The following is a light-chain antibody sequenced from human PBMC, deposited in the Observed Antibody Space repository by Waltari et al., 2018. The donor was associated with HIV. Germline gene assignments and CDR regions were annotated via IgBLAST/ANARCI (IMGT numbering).Light chain of an antibody. CDR2: EAS. CDR1: QSVNRW. Sequence: DIQMTQSPTTLSASVGDRVTMSCRARQSVNRWLAWYQHKPGTAPKLLIYEASSLEVRVPSRFSGSGSDTDFTLTIDNLQPADFATYYCQQYEDYPLTFGGGTKVDIK. J-gene: IGKJ4*01. CDR3: QQYEDYPLT. V-gene: IGKV1-5*01.